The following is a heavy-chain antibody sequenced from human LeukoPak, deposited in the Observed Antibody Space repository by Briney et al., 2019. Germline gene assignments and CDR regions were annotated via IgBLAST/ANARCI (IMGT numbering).Heavy chain of an antibody. CDR2: TYYRSKWYI. Sequence: SQTLSLTCAISGDSVSSNSAAWDWIRQSPSRGLEWLGRTYYRSKWYIDYAVSVKSRITINPDTSKNQCSLQLNSVTPEDTAVYYCARDETVGSGWSRGFDYWGQGTLVTVSS. J-gene: IGHJ4*02. CDR1: GDSVSSNSAA. D-gene: IGHD6-19*01. CDR3: ARDETVGSGWSRGFDY. V-gene: IGHV6-1*01.